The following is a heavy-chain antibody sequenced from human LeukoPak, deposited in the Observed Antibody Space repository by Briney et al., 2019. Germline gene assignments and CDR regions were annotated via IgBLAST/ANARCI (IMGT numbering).Heavy chain of an antibody. Sequence: GESLKISCKASGYTFTSYWIAWVRQMPGKGLEWMGIIYPGDSDTRYSPSSQGQVTISADKSSNTASLQWSSLKASDTAMYYCARQRDGYSFDYWGQGTLVTVSS. D-gene: IGHD5-24*01. CDR2: IYPGDSDT. CDR1: GYTFTSYW. V-gene: IGHV5-51*01. CDR3: ARQRDGYSFDY. J-gene: IGHJ4*02.